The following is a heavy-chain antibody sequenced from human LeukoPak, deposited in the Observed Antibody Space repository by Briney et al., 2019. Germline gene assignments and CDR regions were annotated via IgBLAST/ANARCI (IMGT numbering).Heavy chain of an antibody. CDR2: LYSDGNT. V-gene: IGHV3-53*01. D-gene: IGHD1-14*01. J-gene: IGHJ4*02. CDR3: ARGVEPLAANTLAY. CDR1: GFSVITND. Sequence: GGSLRLSCAASGFSVITNDMTWVRRAPGKGLEWVSVLYSDGNTKYADSVQGRFTISRDNSKNTLYLEMNSPSPDDTAVYYCARGVEPLAANTLAYWGQGTLVTVSS.